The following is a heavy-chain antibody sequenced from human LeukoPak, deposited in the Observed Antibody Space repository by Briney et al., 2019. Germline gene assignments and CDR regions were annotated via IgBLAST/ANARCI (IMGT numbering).Heavy chain of an antibody. Sequence: GASVKVSCKASGYTFTGYYMHWVRQAPGQGLEWMGWINPNSGGTNYAQKFQGRVTMTRDTSISTAYMELSRLRSDDTAVYYCAGSLGARGFEYFQHWGQGTLVTVSS. D-gene: IGHD3-16*01. CDR3: AGSLGARGFEYFQH. J-gene: IGHJ1*01. CDR2: INPNSGGT. V-gene: IGHV1-2*02. CDR1: GYTFTGYY.